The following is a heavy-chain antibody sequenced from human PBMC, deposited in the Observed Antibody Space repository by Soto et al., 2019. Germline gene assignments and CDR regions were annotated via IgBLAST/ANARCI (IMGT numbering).Heavy chain of an antibody. V-gene: IGHV1-2*02. J-gene: IGHJ6*02. CDR1: GYTFTGHY. Sequence: ASVKVSCKASGYTFTGHYMHWVRQVSGRRLEFLGWLKPDNGGTYYAPKFQGRVTFTRDTSKTTAYMEMSGLQSDDTAVYFCARDLCPLGSGSPCPTFCMDLWGQGTTVTVSS. CDR3: ARDLCPLGSGSPCPTFCMDL. CDR2: LKPDNGGT. D-gene: IGHD3-10*01.